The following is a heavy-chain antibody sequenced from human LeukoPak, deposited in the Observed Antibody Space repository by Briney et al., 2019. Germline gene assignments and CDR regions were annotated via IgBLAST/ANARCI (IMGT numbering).Heavy chain of an antibody. CDR1: GGSISSYY. CDR2: IYRTGST. V-gene: IGHV4-59*08. CDR3: ARQRDLQQLAPFDY. J-gene: IGHJ4*02. Sequence: SETLSLPCNVSGGSISSYYWSWIRQPPGKGLEWIGYIYRTGSTNYNPSLKSRVTISADTSKSQFSLSLSSVTAADTAVYYCARQRDLQQLAPFDYWGQGTLVTVSS. D-gene: IGHD6-13*01.